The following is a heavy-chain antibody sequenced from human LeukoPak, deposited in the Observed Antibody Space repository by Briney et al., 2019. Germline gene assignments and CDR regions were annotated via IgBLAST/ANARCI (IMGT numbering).Heavy chain of an antibody. V-gene: IGHV1-46*01. CDR2: INPSGGST. D-gene: IGHD6-19*01. CDR3: ARERWHSSGQGSFDY. Sequence: GASVKVSCKASGYTFTTYYMHWVRQAPGQGLEWMGIINPSGGSTTYAQNFQGRVTMTGDTSTSAVYMEVSSLRSEDTAVYYCARERWHSSGQGSFDYWGQGTLVTVSS. J-gene: IGHJ4*02. CDR1: GYTFTTYY.